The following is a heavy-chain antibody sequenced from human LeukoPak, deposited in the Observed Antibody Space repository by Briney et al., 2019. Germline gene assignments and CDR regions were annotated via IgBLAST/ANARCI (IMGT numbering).Heavy chain of an antibody. J-gene: IGHJ4*02. CDR3: ARESCSVIGDY. CDR2: ISTHTGTT. Sequence: ASVKVSCKASGYTFTSYGISWVRHAPGQGREWMGWISTHTGTTNNTQKVQGRVTMTRDTSTSTVYMELRSLRSDDTAVYYCARESCSVIGDYWGQGSLVTVSS. CDR1: GYTFTSYG. D-gene: IGHD2-21*01. V-gene: IGHV1-18*01.